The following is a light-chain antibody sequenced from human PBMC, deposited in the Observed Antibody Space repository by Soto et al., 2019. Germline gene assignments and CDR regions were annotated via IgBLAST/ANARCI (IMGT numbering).Light chain of an antibody. V-gene: IGKV3-20*01. CDR3: QHYVKSPPMYT. Sequence: EIVLTQSPGTLSLSPGEGATLSCRASQSVSSTSLAWYQQKPGQPPRLLIYGASRRATGIPDRFSGSGSGTDFTLTISRLEHEEGAVYYCQHYVKSPPMYTCGQGTKREIK. CDR2: GAS. J-gene: IGKJ2*01. CDR1: QSVSSTS.